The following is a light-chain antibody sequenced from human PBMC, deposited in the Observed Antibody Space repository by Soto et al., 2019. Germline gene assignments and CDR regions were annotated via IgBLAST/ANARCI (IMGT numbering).Light chain of an antibody. J-gene: IGLJ2*01. Sequence: QSALTQPASVSGSPGQSITISCTGTSSDVGAYDYVSWYQQHPGKAPKLMIFDVSNRPSGVSNRFSGSKSGNTASQTISGLQAEDEADYYCSSYATSTTLFGGGTKLTVL. CDR2: DVS. V-gene: IGLV2-14*01. CDR1: SSDVGAYDY. CDR3: SSYATSTTL.